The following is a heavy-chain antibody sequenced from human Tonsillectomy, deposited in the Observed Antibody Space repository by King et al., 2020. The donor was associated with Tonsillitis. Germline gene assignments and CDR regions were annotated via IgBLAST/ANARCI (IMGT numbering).Heavy chain of an antibody. Sequence: VQLVESGGGVVQPGRSLRLSCAASGFTFSSYAMHWVRQAPGKGLEWVAVISYDGSNKYYADSVKGRFTISRDNSKNTLYLQMNSLRPEDTAVYYCARGGGLTIFGVGTNWFDPWGQGTLVTVSS. CDR2: ISYDGSNK. V-gene: IGHV3-30*04. CDR3: ARGGGLTIFGVGTNWFDP. D-gene: IGHD3-3*01. CDR1: GFTFSSYA. J-gene: IGHJ5*02.